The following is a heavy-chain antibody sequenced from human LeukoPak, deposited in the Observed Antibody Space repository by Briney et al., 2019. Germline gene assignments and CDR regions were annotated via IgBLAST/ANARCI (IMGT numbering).Heavy chain of an antibody. J-gene: IGHJ4*02. V-gene: IGHV3-7*01. CDR1: GFTFRNYW. CDR2: IKQDGSEK. D-gene: IGHD1-26*01. CDR3: ARDDRALDY. Sequence: GGSLTLSCAASGFTFRNYWMSWVRQAPGQGLEWVANIKQDGSEKYYVDSVKGRFTISRDNAKNSLYLQMNSLRAEDTAVYYCARDDRALDYWGQGTLVTVSS.